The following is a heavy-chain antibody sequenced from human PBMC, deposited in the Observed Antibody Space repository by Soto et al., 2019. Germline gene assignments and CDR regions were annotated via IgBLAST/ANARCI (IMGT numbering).Heavy chain of an antibody. Sequence: ASXKFSCKASGYTFTGYYMHWVRQAPGQGLEWMGWINPNIGGTNYAQKFQGRVTMTRDTSRSTAYMELSRLRSDDTAVYYCAIAALPYYYGMDVWGQGTTVTVSS. CDR2: INPNIGGT. CDR1: GYTFTGYY. V-gene: IGHV1-2*02. CDR3: AIAALPYYYGMDV. D-gene: IGHD6-6*01. J-gene: IGHJ6*02.